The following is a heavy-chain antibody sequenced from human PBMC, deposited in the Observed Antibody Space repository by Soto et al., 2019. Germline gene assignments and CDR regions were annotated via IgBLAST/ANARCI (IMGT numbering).Heavy chain of an antibody. CDR2: IYHSGST. Sequence: SGTLSLTCAVSGGSISSSNWWSWVRQPPGKGLEWIGEIYHSGSTNYNPSLKSRVTISVDKSKNQFSLKLSSVTAADTAVYYCARDGSLVVVPAAIRDYYYGMDVWGQGTTVTVSS. V-gene: IGHV4-4*02. J-gene: IGHJ6*02. CDR3: ARDGSLVVVPAAIRDYYYGMDV. D-gene: IGHD2-2*02. CDR1: GGSISSSNW.